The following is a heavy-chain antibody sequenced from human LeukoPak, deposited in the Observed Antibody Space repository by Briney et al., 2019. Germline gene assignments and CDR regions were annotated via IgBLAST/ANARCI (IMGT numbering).Heavy chain of an antibody. J-gene: IGHJ4*02. CDR1: GYTFTGYY. Sequence: GASVKVSCKASGYTFTGYYMHWVRQAPGQGLEWMGWINPNSGGTNYAQKFQGRVTMTRDTSISTAYMELSRLRSDDTAVYYCARGSPYYYDSSGYRSPDYWGQGTLVTVSS. D-gene: IGHD3-22*01. V-gene: IGHV1-2*02. CDR3: ARGSPYYYDSSGYRSPDY. CDR2: INPNSGGT.